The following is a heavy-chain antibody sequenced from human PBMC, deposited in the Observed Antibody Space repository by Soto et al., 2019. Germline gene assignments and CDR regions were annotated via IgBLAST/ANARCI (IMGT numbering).Heavy chain of an antibody. CDR3: ARGRAAGYCTNGVCRIPRYQHKGTDV. CDR1: GGSFSGYY. D-gene: IGHD2-8*01. J-gene: IGHJ6*04. V-gene: IGHV4-34*01. Sequence: SKTLSLTCAVYGGSFSGYYWSWIRQPPGKGLEWIGEINHSGSTNYNPSLKSRVTISVDTSKNQFSLKLSSVTAADTAVYYCARGRAAGYCTNGVCRIPRYQHKGTDVSYKG. CDR2: INHSGST.